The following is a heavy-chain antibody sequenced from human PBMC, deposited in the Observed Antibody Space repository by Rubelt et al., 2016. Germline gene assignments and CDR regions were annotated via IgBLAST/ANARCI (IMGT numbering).Heavy chain of an antibody. D-gene: IGHD5-18*01. J-gene: IGHJ4*02. CDR3: AKDKNSYGTSFDF. V-gene: IGHV3-74*01. Sequence: GGGLVQPGGSLRLSCAASGFTFSNYPMHWVRQAPGKGPVWVSRINTDGSSTNYADSVKGRFTISRDNAKNTLYLQMNSLRAEDTAVYYCAKDKNSYGTSFDFWGQGTLVAVSS. CDR2: INTDGSST. CDR1: GFTFSNYP.